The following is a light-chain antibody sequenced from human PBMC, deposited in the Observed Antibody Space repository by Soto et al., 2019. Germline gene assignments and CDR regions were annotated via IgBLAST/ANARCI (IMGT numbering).Light chain of an antibody. CDR1: QSLLHSDGCNY. Sequence: DIVMTQSPLSLPVSPGEPASISCRSSQSLLHSDGCNYLDWFLQRPVQSPQLLIYLGSSRASGVPDRFSGSGSVTDFTLKISRVEAEDVGVYYCMQALQAPLTFGGGTKVDIK. J-gene: IGKJ4*01. CDR3: MQALQAPLT. CDR2: LGS. V-gene: IGKV2-28*01.